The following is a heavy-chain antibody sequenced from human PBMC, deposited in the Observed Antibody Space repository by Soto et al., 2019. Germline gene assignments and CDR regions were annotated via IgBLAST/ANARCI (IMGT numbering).Heavy chain of an antibody. CDR2: ISGSGGST. Sequence: HPGGSLRLSCAASGFTLRSYAMSWVRQAPGKGLEWVSDISGSGGSTYYADSVKGRFTISRDNSKNTLYLQMNSLRAEDTAVYYCAKDSRRDYYDSSGYYYPRYFDYWGQGTLVTVSS. J-gene: IGHJ4*02. CDR1: GFTLRSYA. D-gene: IGHD3-22*01. CDR3: AKDSRRDYYDSSGYYYPRYFDY. V-gene: IGHV3-23*01.